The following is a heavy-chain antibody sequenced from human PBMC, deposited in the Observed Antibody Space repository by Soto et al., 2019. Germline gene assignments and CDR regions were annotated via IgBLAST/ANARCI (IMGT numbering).Heavy chain of an antibody. CDR2: ITPMIGTT. Sequence: QVHLVQSGAEVKRPGSSVRVSCRASGGTFYTYAFTWLRQAPGQGLEWMGGITPMIGTTKYAQKFHGRVTFSANESSSTDYMELSNLRSDDTAVYYCARDVSVMTSVFCFWGQGTLITVSS. CDR1: GGTFYTYA. CDR3: ARDVSVMTSVFCF. J-gene: IGHJ4*02. D-gene: IGHD2-15*01. V-gene: IGHV1-69*01.